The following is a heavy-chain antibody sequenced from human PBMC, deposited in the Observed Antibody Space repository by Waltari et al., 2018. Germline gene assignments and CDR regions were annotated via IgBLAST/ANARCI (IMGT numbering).Heavy chain of an antibody. J-gene: IGHJ4*02. Sequence: QVQLVQSGAEGKRPGASVMVSCKACGYTLSGYYINWGRQAPGQGLEWMGRFNPSSGDTDYAQKFQGRVTMTRDTSINTVYLELTSLTSDDTAVYYCAKTGDFYSLEYWGQGSLVTVSS. CDR1: GYTLSGYY. V-gene: IGHV1-2*06. D-gene: IGHD3-3*01. CDR3: AKTGDFYSLEY. CDR2: FNPSSGDT.